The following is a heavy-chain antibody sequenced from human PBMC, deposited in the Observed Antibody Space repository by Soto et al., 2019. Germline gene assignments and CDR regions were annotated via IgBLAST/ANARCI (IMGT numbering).Heavy chain of an antibody. V-gene: IGHV3-53*01. D-gene: IGHD6-13*01. CDR3: ARDASIAAAGNAFDI. Sequence: GGSLRLSCAASGFTVSSNYMSWVRQAPGKGLEGVSVIYSRGSTYYADSEKGRFTIYRDNSKNTHYLQMNSLRADDTAVYYCARDASIAAAGNAFDIWGQGTMVTVS. J-gene: IGHJ3*02. CDR2: IYSRGST. CDR1: GFTVSSNY.